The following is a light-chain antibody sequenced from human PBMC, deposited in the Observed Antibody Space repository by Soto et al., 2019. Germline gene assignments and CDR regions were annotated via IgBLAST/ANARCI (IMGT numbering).Light chain of an antibody. CDR2: DVS. Sequence: QSALTQPASVSGSPGQSITISCTGTSSDVGAYNYVSWYQQYPGKAPKLMIYDVSYRPSGVSNRFSGSKSGNTAFLTISGLQAEDEADYYCNSYTSSSSDVFGTGTKLTVL. V-gene: IGLV2-14*01. CDR1: SSDVGAYNY. J-gene: IGLJ1*01. CDR3: NSYTSSSSDV.